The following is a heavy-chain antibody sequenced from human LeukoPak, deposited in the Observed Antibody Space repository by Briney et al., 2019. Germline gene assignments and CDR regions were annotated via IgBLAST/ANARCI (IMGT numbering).Heavy chain of an antibody. CDR1: GFTFSDYT. CDR3: APHLGGKYFDY. D-gene: IGHD3-16*01. CDR2: ISSSSNYI. V-gene: IGHV3-21*01. Sequence: PGGSLRLSCAASGFTFSDYTMNWVRQAPGKGLEWVSSISSSSNYIYYADSVKGRFTISRDNAKNSLYLQMNSLRAEDTAVYYCAPHLGGKYFDYWGQGTLVTVSS. J-gene: IGHJ4*02.